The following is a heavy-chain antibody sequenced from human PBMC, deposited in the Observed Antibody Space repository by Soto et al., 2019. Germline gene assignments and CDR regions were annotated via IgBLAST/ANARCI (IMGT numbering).Heavy chain of an antibody. CDR1: GFTFTSSA. Sequence: QMQLVQSGPEVKKPGTSVKVSCKASGFTFTSSAVQWVRQARGQRLEWIGWIVVGSGNTNYAQKFQERVTITRDMSTSTAYMELSSLRSEDTAVYYCAADRLPGSEIYFDYWGQGTLVTVSS. CDR3: AADRLPGSEIYFDY. CDR2: IVVGSGNT. J-gene: IGHJ4*02. D-gene: IGHD5-12*01. V-gene: IGHV1-58*01.